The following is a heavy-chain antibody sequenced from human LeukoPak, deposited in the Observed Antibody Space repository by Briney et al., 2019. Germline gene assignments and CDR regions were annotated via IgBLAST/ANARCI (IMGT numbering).Heavy chain of an antibody. CDR3: ARLSCSSTTCSFDY. Sequence: SETLSLTCTVSGVSISSSGYYWGWIRQPPGKGLEWIGSMYYSGSTYYNPSLKSRVTISVDTSKNQFSLKLSSVTAADTAVYYCARLSCSSTTCSFDYWGQGTLVTVSS. D-gene: IGHD2-2*01. CDR2: MYYSGST. J-gene: IGHJ4*02. CDR1: GVSISSSGYY. V-gene: IGHV4-39*01.